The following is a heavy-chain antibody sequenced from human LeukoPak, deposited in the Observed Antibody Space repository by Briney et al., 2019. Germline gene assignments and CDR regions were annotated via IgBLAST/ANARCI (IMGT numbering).Heavy chain of an antibody. J-gene: IGHJ4*02. CDR1: GGTISSSSYY. D-gene: IGHD3-3*01. CDR2: IYYSGTT. CDR3: ARHVRFLEWLSSYYFDY. Sequence: PSETLSLTCTVSGGTISSSSYYWGWIRQPPGKGLEWIGSIYYSGTTYYNPSLKSRVTISVDTSKSQFSLRLTSVTAADTAVYYCARHVRFLEWLSSYYFDYWGPGTLVTVSS. V-gene: IGHV4-39*01.